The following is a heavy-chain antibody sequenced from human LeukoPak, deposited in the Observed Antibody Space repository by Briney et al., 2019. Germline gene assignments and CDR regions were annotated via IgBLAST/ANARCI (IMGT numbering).Heavy chain of an antibody. CDR3: ARVLPYTMIVVVTPSRSYFDY. CDR1: GGSFSGYY. D-gene: IGHD3-22*01. V-gene: IGHV4-34*01. J-gene: IGHJ4*02. Sequence: SETLSLTCAVYGGSFSGYYWSWIRQPPGKGLEWIGEINHSGSTNYNPSLKSRVTISVDTSKNQFSLKLSSVTAADTAVYYCARVLPYTMIVVVTPSRSYFDYWGQGTLVTVSS. CDR2: INHSGST.